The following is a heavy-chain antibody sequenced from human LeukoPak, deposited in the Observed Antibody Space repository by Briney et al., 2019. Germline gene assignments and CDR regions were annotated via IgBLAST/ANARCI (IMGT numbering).Heavy chain of an antibody. Sequence: GASVKVSCKASGYPFANFAISWVRQARGQGLEWVGWISGDKGPTYYAQKLQDRVTLTTDTSTSTAYMELTNLRFDDTAVYYCARGGYSDFWGQGTLVTVSS. J-gene: IGHJ4*02. CDR2: ISGDKGPT. V-gene: IGHV1-18*01. CDR1: GYPFANFA. CDR3: ARGGYSDF. D-gene: IGHD2-15*01.